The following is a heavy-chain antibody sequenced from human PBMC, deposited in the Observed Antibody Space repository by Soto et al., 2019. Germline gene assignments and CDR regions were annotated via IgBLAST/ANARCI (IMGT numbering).Heavy chain of an antibody. D-gene: IGHD3-22*01. V-gene: IGHV4-59*01. CDR3: ARGNYYDSSGYYDY. CDR2: IYYSGST. J-gene: IGHJ4*02. CDR1: GGSFSSYY. Sequence: PSETLSLTCTVSGGSFSSYYWSWIRQPPGKGLEWIGYIYYSGSTNYNPSLKSRVTISVDTSKNQFSLKLSSVTAADTAVYYCARGNYYDSSGYYDYWGQGILVTVSS.